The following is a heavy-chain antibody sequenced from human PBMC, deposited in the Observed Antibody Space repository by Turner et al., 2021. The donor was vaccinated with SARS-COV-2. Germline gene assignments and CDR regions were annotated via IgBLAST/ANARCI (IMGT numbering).Heavy chain of an antibody. D-gene: IGHD3-10*01. CDR1: GGTFIGYH. V-gene: IGHV4-34*01. CDR2: VTYSGST. J-gene: IGHJ4*02. CDR3: ARDPRAGIDY. Sequence: QVHLQQWGAGLLKPSETLSLTCGVDGGTFIGYHWTWVRQPPGKGLQLIGEVTYSGSTNYNPSLRVRLTISVDMAKNHFSLNLISVTAADTAMYYCARDPRAGIDYWGQGTLVTVSS.